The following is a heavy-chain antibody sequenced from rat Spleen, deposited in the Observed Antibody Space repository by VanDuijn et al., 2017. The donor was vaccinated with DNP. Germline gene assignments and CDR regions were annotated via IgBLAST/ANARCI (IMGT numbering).Heavy chain of an antibody. V-gene: IGHV3-3*01. J-gene: IGHJ2*01. Sequence: VQLQESGPGLVKPSQSLSLTCSVTGYSITSSFRWSWIRKFPGNKLEWMGYRYSAGSTNYNPSLKSRVSITRDTSKNQFFLQVNSVTSEDTATYYCASSYNNYWDWFAYWGQGVMVTVSS. CDR1: GYSITSSFR. CDR3: ASSYNNYWDWFAY. D-gene: IGHD1-10*01. CDR2: RYSAGST.